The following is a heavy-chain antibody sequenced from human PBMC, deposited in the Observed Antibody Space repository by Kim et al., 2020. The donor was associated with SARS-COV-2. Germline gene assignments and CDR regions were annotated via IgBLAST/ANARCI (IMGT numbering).Heavy chain of an antibody. CDR1: GFTFSSYT. Sequence: GGSLRLSCAASGFTFSSYTMNWVRQAPGKGLEWVSYISSSSSTIYYADSVKGRFTISRDNAKNSLYLQMNSLRDEDTAMYYCARDYYVWGSYRYGDNHWFDPWGQGTLVTVSS. V-gene: IGHV3-48*02. CDR3: ARDYYVWGSYRYGDNHWFDP. J-gene: IGHJ5*02. CDR2: ISSSSSTI. D-gene: IGHD3-16*02.